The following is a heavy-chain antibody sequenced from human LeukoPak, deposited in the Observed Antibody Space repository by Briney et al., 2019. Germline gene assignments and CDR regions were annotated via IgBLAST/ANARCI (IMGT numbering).Heavy chain of an antibody. V-gene: IGHV4-4*07. CDR2: IYTSGST. CDR1: GGSISSYY. J-gene: IGHJ4*02. Sequence: SETLSLTCTVSGGSISSYYWSWIRQPAGKGLEWIGRIYTSGSTNYNPSLKSRVTMSVDTSKNQFSLKLSSVTAADTAVYFCARQRTDDSSGSLDYWGQGTLVTVSS. CDR3: ARQRTDDSSGSLDY. D-gene: IGHD3-22*01.